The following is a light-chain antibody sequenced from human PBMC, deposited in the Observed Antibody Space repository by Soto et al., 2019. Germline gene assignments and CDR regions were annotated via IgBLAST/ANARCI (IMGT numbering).Light chain of an antibody. CDR1: SSDVGGYNY. V-gene: IGLV2-8*01. Sequence: QSVLTQPPSASGSPGQSVTISCTGSSSDVGGYNYVSWYQQHPGKAPKLIIFEVSKRPSGVPDRFSGSKSGNTASLTVSGLQAEDEAEYYYNSYAGSDNFYYVFGTGTKVTVL. CDR3: NSYAGSDNFYYV. J-gene: IGLJ1*01. CDR2: EVS.